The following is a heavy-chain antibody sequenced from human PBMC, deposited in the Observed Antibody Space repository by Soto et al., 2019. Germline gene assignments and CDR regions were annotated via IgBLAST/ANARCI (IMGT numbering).Heavy chain of an antibody. CDR2: INAGNGNT. CDR1: GYTFTSYA. V-gene: IGHV1-3*01. CDR3: ASSKGCSSTSCYASYYYYYGMDV. Sequence: ASVKVSCKASGYTFTSYAMHWVRQAPGQRLEWMGWINAGNGNTKYSQKFQGRVTITRDTSASTAYMELSSLRSEDTAVYYCASSKGCSSTSCYASYYYYYGMDVWGQGTTVTVSS. D-gene: IGHD2-2*01. J-gene: IGHJ6*02.